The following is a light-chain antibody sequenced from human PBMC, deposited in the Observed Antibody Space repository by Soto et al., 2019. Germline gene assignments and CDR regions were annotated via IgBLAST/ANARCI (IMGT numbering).Light chain of an antibody. CDR2: AAS. CDR1: QSISSY. CDR3: QQTYSTPT. J-gene: IGKJ4*01. V-gene: IGKV1-39*01. Sequence: DIQMTQSPSSLSASVGDRVTITCRASQSISSYLNWYQQKPGKAPKLLIYAASSLQSVVPSRFSGRGSGTDFTLTISSLQPEDVATYYCQQTYSTPTFGGGTKLESK.